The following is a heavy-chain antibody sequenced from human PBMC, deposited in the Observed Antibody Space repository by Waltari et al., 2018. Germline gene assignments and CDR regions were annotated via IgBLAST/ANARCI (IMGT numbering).Heavy chain of an antibody. CDR2: IDYSGST. D-gene: IGHD1-7*01. Sequence: QLQLQESGPGLVKPSETLSLTCTVSGGSISSSSYYWGWIRQPPGKGLEWIGSIDYSGSTYYNPSLKSRVTISVDTSKNQFSRKLSSVTAADTAVYYCARQITGTRAYYYYYYYMDVWGKGTTVTVSS. V-gene: IGHV4-39*01. CDR3: ARQITGTRAYYYYYYYMDV. CDR1: GGSISSSSYY. J-gene: IGHJ6*03.